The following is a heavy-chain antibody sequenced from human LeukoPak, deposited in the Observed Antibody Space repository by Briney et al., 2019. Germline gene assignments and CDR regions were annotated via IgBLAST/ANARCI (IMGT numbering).Heavy chain of an antibody. Sequence: GGSLRLSCVASGFTFSSSEMNWVRQAPGKGLEWVSSISSSSSYIYYADSVKGRFTISRDNAKTSLYLQMNSLRAEDTAVYYCARDDDYGDYSDWYFDLWGRGTLVTVSS. CDR1: GFTFSSSE. V-gene: IGHV3-21*01. CDR3: ARDDDYGDYSDWYFDL. D-gene: IGHD4-17*01. J-gene: IGHJ2*01. CDR2: ISSSSSYI.